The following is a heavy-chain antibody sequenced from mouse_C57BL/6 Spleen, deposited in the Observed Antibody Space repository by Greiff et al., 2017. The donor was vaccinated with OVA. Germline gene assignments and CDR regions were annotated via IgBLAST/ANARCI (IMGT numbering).Heavy chain of an antibody. Sequence: QVQLQQSGAELVKPGASVKLSCKASGYTFTSYWMHWVKQRPGQGLEWIGMIHPNSGSTNYNEKFKGKATLTADKSSSTAYMQLSSLTSEDAAVYYCARSHDGYYRFDYWGQGTTLTVSS. J-gene: IGHJ2*01. CDR2: IHPNSGST. V-gene: IGHV1-64*01. CDR3: ARSHDGYYRFDY. CDR1: GYTFTSYW. D-gene: IGHD2-3*01.